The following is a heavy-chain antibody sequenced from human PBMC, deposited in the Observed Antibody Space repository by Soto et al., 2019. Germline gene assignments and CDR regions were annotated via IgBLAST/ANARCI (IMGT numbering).Heavy chain of an antibody. D-gene: IGHD3-16*02. CDR2: IRSKGNNYAT. CDR1: GFNFRDSA. Sequence: EVQLVESGGGLVQPGGSLKLSCAASGFNFRDSAMHWVRHASGKGLEWVGRIRSKGNNYATTYAASVQGRFTISRDDSKNTAYLQMTSLKTEDTAVYYCIRFSRSRSWYFDLWGRGTLVTVSS. CDR3: IRFSRSRSWYFDL. J-gene: IGHJ2*01. V-gene: IGHV3-73*02.